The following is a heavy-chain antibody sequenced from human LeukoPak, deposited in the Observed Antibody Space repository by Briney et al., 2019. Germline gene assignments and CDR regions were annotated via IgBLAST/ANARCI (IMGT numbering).Heavy chain of an antibody. V-gene: IGHV3-23*01. J-gene: IGHJ3*02. D-gene: IGHD5-12*01. Sequence: GGSLRLSCAVSGFTFSSYAMSWVRQAPGKGLEWVSAISGSGGSTYYADSVKGRFTISRDNSKNTLYLQMNSLRAEDTAVYYCANPPQNAHVDMDAFDIWGQGTMVTVSS. CDR2: ISGSGGST. CDR3: ANPPQNAHVDMDAFDI. CDR1: GFTFSSYA.